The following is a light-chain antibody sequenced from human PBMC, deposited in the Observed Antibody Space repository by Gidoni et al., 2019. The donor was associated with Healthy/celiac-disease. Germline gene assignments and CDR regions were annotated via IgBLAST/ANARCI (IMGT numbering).Light chain of an antibody. CDR2: SNN. CDR3: AAWDDILNGYLV. J-gene: IGLJ2*01. V-gene: IGLV1-44*01. CDR1: SSTIGSNT. Sequence: QSVLTQPPSASGTHGQRVTISCSGSSSTIGSNTVNWYQQLPGTAPNLLIYSNNQRPSGVPDLFSVSQSGTSASLAISGLQSEDDADYSCAAWDDILNGYLVFGGGTKLTVL.